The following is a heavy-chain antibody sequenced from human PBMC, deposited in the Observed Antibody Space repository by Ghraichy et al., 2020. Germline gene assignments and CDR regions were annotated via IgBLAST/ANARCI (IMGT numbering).Heavy chain of an antibody. D-gene: IGHD6-13*01. J-gene: IGHJ4*02. CDR2: INPNSGGT. CDR1: GYTFTGYY. Sequence: ASVKVSCKASGYTFTGYYMHWVRQAPGQGLEWMGRINPNSGGTNYAQKFQGRVTMTRDTSISTAYMELSRLRSDDTAVYYCARAINYYSSREAGWGQGTLVTVSS. CDR3: ARAINYYSSREAG. V-gene: IGHV1-2*06.